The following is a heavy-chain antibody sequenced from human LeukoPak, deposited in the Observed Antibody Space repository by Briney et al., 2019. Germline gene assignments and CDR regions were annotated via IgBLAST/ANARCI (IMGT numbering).Heavy chain of an antibody. Sequence: PGRSLRLSCAASGFTFSTYRIHWVRQVPGKGLEWVAVISYDGSDKYYADSVKGRFTISRDNSKNTLYLQMNSLRPEDTAEYYCARGLGTPGPGNVHYYMDVWGKGTTVTVSS. CDR3: ARGLGTPGPGNVHYYMDV. CDR1: GFTFSTYR. J-gene: IGHJ6*03. CDR2: ISYDGSDK. V-gene: IGHV3-30*04. D-gene: IGHD1-14*01.